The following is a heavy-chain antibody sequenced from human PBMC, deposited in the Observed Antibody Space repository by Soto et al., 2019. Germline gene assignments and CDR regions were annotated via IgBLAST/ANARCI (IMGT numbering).Heavy chain of an antibody. D-gene: IGHD3-3*01. Sequence: VQLVESGGGLVQPGGSLRLSCAASGFTFSSYWMHWVRQAPGKGLVWVSRINSDGSSTSYADSVKGRFTISRDNAKNTLYLQMNSLRAEDTAVYYCARALYYDFWSAVRENYGMDVWGQGTTVTVSS. CDR3: ARALYYDFWSAVRENYGMDV. J-gene: IGHJ6*02. CDR2: INSDGSST. CDR1: GFTFSSYW. V-gene: IGHV3-74*01.